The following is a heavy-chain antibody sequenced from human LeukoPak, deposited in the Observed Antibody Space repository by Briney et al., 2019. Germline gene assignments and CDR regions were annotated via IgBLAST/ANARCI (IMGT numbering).Heavy chain of an antibody. J-gene: IGHJ4*02. CDR3: ASFQPPAYYDFWSGYSNVPYFDY. Sequence: SETLSLTCTVSGGSISSGGYYWSWIRQHPGKGLEWIGYIYYSGSTYYNPSLKSRVTISVDTSKNQFSLRLSSVTAADTAVYYCASFQPPAYYDFWSGYSNVPYFDYWGQGTLVTVSS. CDR2: IYYSGST. CDR1: GGSISSGGYY. V-gene: IGHV4-31*03. D-gene: IGHD3-3*01.